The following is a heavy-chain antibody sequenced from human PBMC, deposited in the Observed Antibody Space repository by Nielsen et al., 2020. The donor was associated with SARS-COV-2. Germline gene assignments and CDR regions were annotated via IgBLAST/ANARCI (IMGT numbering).Heavy chain of an antibody. V-gene: IGHV3-33*01. D-gene: IGHD3-16*02. J-gene: IGHJ6*02. CDR1: GLTFSSYG. Sequence: GGSLRLSCAASGLTFSSYGMHWVRQAPGKGLEWVAVIWYDGSNKYYADSVKGRFTISRDNSKNTLYLQMNSLRAEDTAVYYCAGHLSWYGMDVWGQGTTVTVSS. CDR3: AGHLSWYGMDV. CDR2: IWYDGSNK.